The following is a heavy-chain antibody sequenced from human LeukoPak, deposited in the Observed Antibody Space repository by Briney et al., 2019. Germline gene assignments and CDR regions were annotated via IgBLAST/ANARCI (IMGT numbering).Heavy chain of an antibody. Sequence: GRSLRLSCAASGFTFSSDSMNWARQAPGKGLEWVSSISSSSSYIYYADPVKGRFTISRDNAKNSLYLQMNSLRAEDTAVYYCAGASIAAALPYWFDPWGQGTLVTVSS. CDR2: ISSSSSYI. D-gene: IGHD6-13*01. CDR1: GFTFSSDS. J-gene: IGHJ5*02. CDR3: AGASIAAALPYWFDP. V-gene: IGHV3-21*01.